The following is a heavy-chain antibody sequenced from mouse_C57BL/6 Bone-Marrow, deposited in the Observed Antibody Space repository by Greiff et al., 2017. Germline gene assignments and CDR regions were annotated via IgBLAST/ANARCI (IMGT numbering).Heavy chain of an antibody. CDR1: GFSLTSYG. Sequence: VQLQESGPGLVQPSQSLSITCTVSGFSLTSYGVHWVRQSPGKGLEWLGVIWRGGSTDYNAAFMSRLSITKDNSKSQVFFKMNSLQADDTAIYYCAIYYGNYGYAMDYWGQGTSVTVSS. CDR3: AIYYGNYGYAMDY. J-gene: IGHJ4*01. V-gene: IGHV2-5*01. CDR2: IWRGGST. D-gene: IGHD2-1*01.